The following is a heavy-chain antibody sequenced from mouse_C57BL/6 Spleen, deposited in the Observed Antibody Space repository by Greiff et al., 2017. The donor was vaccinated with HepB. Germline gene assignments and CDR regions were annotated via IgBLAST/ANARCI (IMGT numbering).Heavy chain of an antibody. D-gene: IGHD2-2*01. CDR2: INPNNGGT. CDR1: GYTFTDYY. J-gene: IGHJ3*01. Sequence: EVQLQQSGPELVKPGASVKISCKASGYTFTDYYMNWVKQSHGKSLEWIGDINPNNGGTSYNQKFKGKATLTVDKSSSTAYMELRSLTSEDSAVYYCARGENGYDVGAWFAYWGQGTLVTVSA. CDR3: ARGENGYDVGAWFAY. V-gene: IGHV1-26*01.